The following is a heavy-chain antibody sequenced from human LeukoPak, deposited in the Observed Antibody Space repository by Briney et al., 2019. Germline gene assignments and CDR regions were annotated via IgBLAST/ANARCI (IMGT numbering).Heavy chain of an antibody. V-gene: IGHV3-53*01. Sequence: GGSLRLSCAASGFTVSSNYMSWVRQAPGKGLEWVSVIYSGGSTYYADSVKGRFTISRDNSKNTLYLQMNSLRAEDTAVYYCASYRGSSWPLDYWGQGTLVTVSS. CDR3: ASYRGSSWPLDY. D-gene: IGHD6-13*01. J-gene: IGHJ4*02. CDR2: IYSGGST. CDR1: GFTVSSNY.